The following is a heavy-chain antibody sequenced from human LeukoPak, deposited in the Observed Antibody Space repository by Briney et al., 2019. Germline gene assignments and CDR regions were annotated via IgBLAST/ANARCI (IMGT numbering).Heavy chain of an antibody. CDR2: ISGSGGST. CDR1: GFTFSSYA. J-gene: IGHJ3*02. V-gene: IGHV3-23*01. Sequence: GGSLRLSCAASGFTFSSYAMSWVRQAPGKGLEWVSAISGSGGSTYYADSVKGRFTISRDNSKNTPYLQMNSLRAEHTAVYYCAPRWILPASGAFDIWGQGTMVTVSS. CDR3: APRWILPASGAFDI. D-gene: IGHD1-1*01.